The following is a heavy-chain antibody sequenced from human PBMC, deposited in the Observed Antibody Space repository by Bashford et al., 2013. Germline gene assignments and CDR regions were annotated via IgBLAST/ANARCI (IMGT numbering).Heavy chain of an antibody. V-gene: IGHV4-4*02. CDR1: GGSISSGYW. J-gene: IGHJ4*02. CDR3: ARSRDGYNYFEY. CDR2: IYQSGST. Sequence: SETLSLTCAVSGGSISSGYWWNWVRQPPGTGLEWIGEIYQSGSTNYNPSLKSRVTISVDKSKNQFSLKLSSVTAADTAVYYCARSRDGYNYFEYWGQGNLVTVSS. D-gene: IGHD5-24*01.